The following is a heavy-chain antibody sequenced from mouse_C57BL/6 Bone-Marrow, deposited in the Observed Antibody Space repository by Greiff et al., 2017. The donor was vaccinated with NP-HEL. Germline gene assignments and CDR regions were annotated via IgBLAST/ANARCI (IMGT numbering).Heavy chain of an antibody. CDR3: ARGHYYGSSPAWFAY. Sequence: QVHVKQPGAELVKPGASVKMSCKASGYTFTSYWITWVKQRPGQGLEWIGDIYPGSGSTNYNEKFKSKATLTVDTSSSTAYMQLSSLTSEDSAVYYCARGHYYGSSPAWFAYWGQGTLVTVSA. D-gene: IGHD1-1*01. CDR1: GYTFTSYW. J-gene: IGHJ3*01. V-gene: IGHV1-55*01. CDR2: IYPGSGST.